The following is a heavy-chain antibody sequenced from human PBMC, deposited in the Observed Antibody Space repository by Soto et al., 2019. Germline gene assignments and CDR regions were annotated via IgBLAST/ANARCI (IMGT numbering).Heavy chain of an antibody. J-gene: IGHJ4*02. CDR2: INHSGST. CDR1: GGSCSGYY. Sequence: PSETLSLTCAVYGGSCSGYYWSWIRQPPGKGLEWIGEINHSGSTNYNPSLKSRVTISVDTSKNQFSLKLSSVTAADTAVYYCARASTTVTTLDYWGQGTLVTVSP. V-gene: IGHV4-34*01. CDR3: ARASTTVTTLDY. D-gene: IGHD4-17*01.